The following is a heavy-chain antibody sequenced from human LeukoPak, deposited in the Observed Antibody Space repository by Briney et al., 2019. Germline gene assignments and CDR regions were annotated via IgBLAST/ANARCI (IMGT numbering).Heavy chain of an antibody. J-gene: IGHJ4*02. CDR3: ARDFMGYDY. Sequence: SETLSLTCTVSGGSISSSSYYWGWIRQPPGKGLEWIGSIYYSGSTYYNPSLKSRVTISVDTSKNQFSLKLSSVTAADTAVYYCARDFMGYDYWGQGTLVTVSS. V-gene: IGHV4-39*02. CDR1: GGSISSSSYY. D-gene: IGHD3-10*01. CDR2: IYYSGST.